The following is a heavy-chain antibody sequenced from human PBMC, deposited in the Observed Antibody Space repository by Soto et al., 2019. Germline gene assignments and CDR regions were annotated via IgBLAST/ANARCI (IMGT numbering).Heavy chain of an antibody. Sequence: ASVKVSFKASGYTFTNYYIHWVRQAPGQGLEWLGFINPSGGSTDYAQAFHGRVTMTEDTSTDTAYMELSSLRSEDTAVYYCATGRISYYGSGSYGLFDYWGQGTLVTVSS. V-gene: IGHV1-46*01. D-gene: IGHD3-10*01. CDR3: ATGRISYYGSGSYGLFDY. CDR1: GYTFTNYY. CDR2: INPSGGST. J-gene: IGHJ4*02.